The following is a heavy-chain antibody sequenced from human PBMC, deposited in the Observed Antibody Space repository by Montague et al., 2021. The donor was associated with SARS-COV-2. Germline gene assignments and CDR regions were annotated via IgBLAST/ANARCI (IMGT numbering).Heavy chain of an antibody. V-gene: IGHV4-4*02. Sequence: SETLSLTCAVSGDSVTSINWWSWVRQPPGRGLEWIAEIHHTGIINFNPSLRSRGLISLDTSKNQFSLTLTSVTAADTATYYCASHPVLQQLYSWGQGTLVSVSS. CDR2: IHHTGII. D-gene: IGHD6-13*01. CDR3: ASHPVLQQLYS. CDR1: GDSVTSINW. J-gene: IGHJ4*02.